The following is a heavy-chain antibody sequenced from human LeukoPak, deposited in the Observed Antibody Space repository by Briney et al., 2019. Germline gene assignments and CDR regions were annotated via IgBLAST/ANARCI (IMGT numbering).Heavy chain of an antibody. J-gene: IGHJ4*02. Sequence: PSETLSLTCAVSGASVSGSNYYWGWIRQPPGKGLEWIGNIYSSGSTYYNASLQSRVTISVDTSKNQFSLKLSSVTAADTAVYYCARVPTVTFFDYWGQGTLVTVSS. CDR1: GASVSGSNYY. V-gene: IGHV4-39*01. D-gene: IGHD4-17*01. CDR3: ARVPTVTFFDY. CDR2: IYSSGST.